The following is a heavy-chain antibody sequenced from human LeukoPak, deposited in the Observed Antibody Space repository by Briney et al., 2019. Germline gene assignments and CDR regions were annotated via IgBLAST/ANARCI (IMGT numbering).Heavy chain of an antibody. CDR2: ISGSGGSI. Sequence: GGSLRLSCVASGFTFSSYAMSWVRQAPGKGLEWVSVISGSGGSIYHADSVKGRFTISRDNSKNTLFLQMNSLRAEDTAVYYCAKTGRGTTTFHYFDYWGQGTLVTVSS. D-gene: IGHD1-26*01. CDR1: GFTFSSYA. V-gene: IGHV3-23*01. J-gene: IGHJ4*02. CDR3: AKTGRGTTTFHYFDY.